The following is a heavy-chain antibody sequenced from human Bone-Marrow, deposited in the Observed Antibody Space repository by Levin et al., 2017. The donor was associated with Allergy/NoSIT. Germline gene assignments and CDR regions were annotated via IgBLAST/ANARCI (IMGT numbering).Heavy chain of an antibody. Sequence: SQTLSLTCAVYGGSFSGYYWSWIRQPPGKGLEWIGEINHSGSTNYNPSLKSRVTISLDTSKNQFSLKLSSVTAADTAVYYCARVDYGDGVYWYFDLWGRGTLVTVSS. V-gene: IGHV4-34*01. CDR3: ARVDYGDGVYWYFDL. CDR2: INHSGST. D-gene: IGHD4-17*01. CDR1: GGSFSGYY. J-gene: IGHJ2*01.